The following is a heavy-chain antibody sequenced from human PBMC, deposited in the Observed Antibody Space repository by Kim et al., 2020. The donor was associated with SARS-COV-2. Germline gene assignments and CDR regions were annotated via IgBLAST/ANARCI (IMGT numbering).Heavy chain of an antibody. CDR3: ASLSAPDIVVVPAAPYGMDV. CDR2: INHSGST. Sequence: SETLSLTCAVYGGSFSGYYWSWIRQPPGKGLEWIGEINHSGSTNYNPSLKSRVTISVDTSKNQFSLKLSSVTAADTAVYYCASLSAPDIVVVPAAPYGMDVWGQGTTVTVSS. CDR1: GGSFSGYY. V-gene: IGHV4-34*01. D-gene: IGHD2-2*01. J-gene: IGHJ6*02.